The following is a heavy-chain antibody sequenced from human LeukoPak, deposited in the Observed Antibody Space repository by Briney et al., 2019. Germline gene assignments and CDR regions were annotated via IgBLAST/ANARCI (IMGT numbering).Heavy chain of an antibody. J-gene: IGHJ4*02. CDR2: ISGDGGST. Sequence: GGSLRLSCAASGFPFSNYAMSWVRQAPGKGLECVSVISGDGGSTYYADSVKGRFTISRDNSKNTLYLQMNSLRAEDTAVYYCAKFVGPSSTEPPFDYWGQGTLVTVSS. V-gene: IGHV3-23*01. D-gene: IGHD6-13*01. CDR1: GFPFSNYA. CDR3: AKFVGPSSTEPPFDY.